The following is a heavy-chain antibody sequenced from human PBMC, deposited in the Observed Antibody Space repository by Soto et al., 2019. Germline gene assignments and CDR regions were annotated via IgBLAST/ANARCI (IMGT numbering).Heavy chain of an antibody. CDR2: FYSSGSP. J-gene: IGHJ4*02. CDR3: AREFYYDSSGIGFDS. V-gene: IGHV4-59*01. Sequence: PLETLCLTCTVSGGSLSGYDGSWIRQPPGKGLEWIGDFYSSGSPHHNPSLKNRVSISEDRSKNEFSLKLSSVTAADTAIYYCAREFYYDSSGIGFDSWGQGTLVTVTS. D-gene: IGHD3-22*01. CDR1: GGSLSGYD.